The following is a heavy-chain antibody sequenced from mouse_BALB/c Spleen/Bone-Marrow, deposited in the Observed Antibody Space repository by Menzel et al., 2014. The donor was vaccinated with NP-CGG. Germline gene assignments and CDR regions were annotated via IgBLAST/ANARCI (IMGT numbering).Heavy chain of an antibody. CDR2: ISTYSGNT. V-gene: IGHV1-67*01. CDR1: GYTFTAYA. J-gene: IGHJ2*01. Sequence: VQLVESGPELVRPGVSVKLSCKGSGYTFTAYAMHWVKPSHAKSLEWIGLISTYSGNTHYNQNFKGKATMTVDKSSSTAYMELARLTSEDSATYYCARNFYGSSYFDYWGQGTTLTVSS. D-gene: IGHD1-1*01. CDR3: ARNFYGSSYFDY.